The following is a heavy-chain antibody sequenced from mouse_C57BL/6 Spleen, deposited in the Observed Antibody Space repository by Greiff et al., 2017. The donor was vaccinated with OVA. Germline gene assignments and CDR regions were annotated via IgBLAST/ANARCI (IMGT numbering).Heavy chain of an antibody. Sequence: VQLQQSGAELVRPGASVKLSCTASGFNIKDDYMHWVKQRPEQGLEWIGWIDPENGDTEYASKFQGKATIPADKSSNTAYLQLSSLTSEDTAVDYCTTPSTGTFAYWGQGTLVTGSA. CDR3: TTPSTGTFAY. V-gene: IGHV14-4*01. CDR1: GFNIKDDY. J-gene: IGHJ3*01. D-gene: IGHD4-1*02. CDR2: IDPENGDT.